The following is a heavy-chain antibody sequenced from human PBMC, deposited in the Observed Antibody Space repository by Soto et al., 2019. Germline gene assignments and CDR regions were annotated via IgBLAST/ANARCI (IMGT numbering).Heavy chain of an antibody. Sequence: PGGSLRLSCAASGFTFSSYGMHWVRQAPGKGLEWVAVIWYDGSNKYYADSVKGRFTISRDNSKNTLYLQMNSLRAEDTAVYYCARSAASGYDFGDYWGQGTLVTVSS. CDR3: ARSAASGYDFGDY. J-gene: IGHJ4*02. V-gene: IGHV3-33*01. D-gene: IGHD5-12*01. CDR2: IWYDGSNK. CDR1: GFTFSSYG.